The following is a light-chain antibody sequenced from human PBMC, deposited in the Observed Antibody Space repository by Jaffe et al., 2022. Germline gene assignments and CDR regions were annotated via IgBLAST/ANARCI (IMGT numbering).Light chain of an antibody. CDR3: QQYNNWLVT. V-gene: IGKV3-15*01. CDR1: QSVSSN. CDR2: DAS. J-gene: IGKJ2*01. Sequence: EIAMTQSPVTLSVSPGERATLSCRASQSVSSNLAWYQQKPGQAPRLLIYDASTRATGIPARFSGSGSGTEFTLTISSLQSEDFAVYYCQQYNNWLVTFGQGTKLEIK.